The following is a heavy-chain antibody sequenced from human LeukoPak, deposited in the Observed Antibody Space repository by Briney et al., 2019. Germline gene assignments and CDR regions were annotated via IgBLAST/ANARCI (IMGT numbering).Heavy chain of an antibody. Sequence: GGSLRLSCAASGFTFSSHSMNWVRQAPGKGLEWVSYISSSSSTIYYADSVKGRFTISRDNAKNSLYLQMNSLRAEDTAVYYCAKGAYYYEDWGQGTLVTVSS. CDR1: GFTFSSHS. J-gene: IGHJ4*02. CDR3: AKGAYYYED. CDR2: ISSSSSTI. D-gene: IGHD3-22*01. V-gene: IGHV3-48*01.